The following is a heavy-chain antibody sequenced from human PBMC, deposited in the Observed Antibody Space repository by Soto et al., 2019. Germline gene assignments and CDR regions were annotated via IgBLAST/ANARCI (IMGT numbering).Heavy chain of an antibody. CDR3: AREGYSRRGSGALYSHEYLGRGF. V-gene: IGHV1-18*01. D-gene: IGHD2-15*01. Sequence: PSVNLSCNSSGYTFDRYGISWVRQAPGQGLEWMGWISTYNGNTNYAQKLKGRVTMTTDTFTSTAYMELRSLTSDETAVYYGAREGYSRRGSGALYSHEYLGRGFRG. CDR1: GYTFDRYG. CDR2: ISTYNGNT. J-gene: IGHJ1*01.